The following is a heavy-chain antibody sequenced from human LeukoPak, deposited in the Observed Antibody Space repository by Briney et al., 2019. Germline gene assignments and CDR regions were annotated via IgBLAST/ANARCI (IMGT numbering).Heavy chain of an antibody. CDR2: LYTGGST. Sequence: GGSLRLSCAASGFSVSRNYMTWVRQAPGKGLEWVSVLYTGGSTYYADSVKGRFTISRDNSKNTLFLQMNSLRAEDTAVYYCARVAGGNPYYYYLDVWGQGTLVTVSS. CDR1: GFSVSRNY. V-gene: IGHV3-53*01. CDR3: ARVAGGNPYYYYLDV. J-gene: IGHJ6*03. D-gene: IGHD4-23*01.